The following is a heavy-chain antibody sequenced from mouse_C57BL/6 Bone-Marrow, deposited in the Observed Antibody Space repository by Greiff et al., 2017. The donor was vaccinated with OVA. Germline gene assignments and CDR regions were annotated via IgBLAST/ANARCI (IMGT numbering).Heavy chain of an antibody. V-gene: IGHV5-4*03. CDR3: ARVVLFWDY. J-gene: IGHJ2*01. Sequence: EVKLMESGGGLVKPGGSLKLSCAASGFTFSSYAMSWVRQTPEKRLEWVATISDGGSYTYYPDNVKGRFTISRDNAKNNLYLQMSHLKSEDTAMYYCARVVLFWDYWGQGTTLTVSS. CDR1: GFTFSSYA. CDR2: ISDGGSYT.